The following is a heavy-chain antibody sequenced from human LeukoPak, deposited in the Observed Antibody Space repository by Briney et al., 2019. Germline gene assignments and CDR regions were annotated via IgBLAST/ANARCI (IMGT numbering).Heavy chain of an antibody. CDR1: GFTFSSYG. J-gene: IGHJ4*02. CDR3: AKDAGVLELDY. D-gene: IGHD1-1*01. Sequence: GRSLRLSCAASGFTFSSYGMHWVRQAPGKGLEWVAVISYDGSNKYYADSVKGRFTTSRDNSKNTPYLQMNSLRAEDTAVYYCAKDAGVLELDYWGQGTLVTVSS. CDR2: ISYDGSNK. V-gene: IGHV3-30*18.